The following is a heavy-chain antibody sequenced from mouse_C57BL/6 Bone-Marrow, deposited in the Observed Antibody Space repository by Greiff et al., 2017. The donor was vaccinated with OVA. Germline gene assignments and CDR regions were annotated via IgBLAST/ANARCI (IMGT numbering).Heavy chain of an antibody. Sequence: VQLKESVAELVRPGASVKLSCTASGFNIKNTYMHWVKQRPEQGLEWIGRIDPANGNTKYAPKFRGKATITADTSSNTAYLQLSSLTSEDTAIYYCARTLTTRVWYFDYWGQGTTLTVSS. V-gene: IGHV14-3*01. CDR1: GFNIKNTY. CDR2: IDPANGNT. J-gene: IGHJ2*01. CDR3: ARTLTTRVWYFDY. D-gene: IGHD1-1*01.